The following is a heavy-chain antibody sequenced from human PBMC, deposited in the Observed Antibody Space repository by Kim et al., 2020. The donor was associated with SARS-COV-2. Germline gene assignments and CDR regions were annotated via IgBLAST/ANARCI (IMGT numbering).Heavy chain of an antibody. CDR2: ISSSSSYI. D-gene: IGHD3-22*01. CDR1: GFTFSSYS. V-gene: IGHV3-21*01. CDR3: ARDFDYYDSSGYYFDAFDI. Sequence: GGSLRLSCAASGFTFSSYSMNWVRQAPGKGLEWVSSISSSSSYIYYADSVKGRFTISRDNAKNSLYLQMNSLRAEDTAVYYCARDFDYYDSSGYYFDAFDIWGQGTMVTVSS. J-gene: IGHJ3*02.